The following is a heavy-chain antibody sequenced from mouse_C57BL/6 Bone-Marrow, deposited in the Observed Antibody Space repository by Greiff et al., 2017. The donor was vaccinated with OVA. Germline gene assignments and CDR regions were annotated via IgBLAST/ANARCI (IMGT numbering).Heavy chain of an antibody. Sequence: EVKLVESGAELVKPGASVKLSCTASGFNIKDYYMHWVKQRTEQGLEWIGRIDPEDGETKYAPKFQGKATITADTSSNTAYLQLSSLTSEDTAVYYGARDYYGSDWYFDVWGTGTTVTVSS. J-gene: IGHJ1*03. CDR2: IDPEDGET. CDR1: GFNIKDYY. D-gene: IGHD1-1*01. CDR3: ARDYYGSDWYFDV. V-gene: IGHV14-2*01.